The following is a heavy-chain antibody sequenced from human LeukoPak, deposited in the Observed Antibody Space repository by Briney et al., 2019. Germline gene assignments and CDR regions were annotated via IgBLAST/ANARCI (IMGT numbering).Heavy chain of an antibody. V-gene: IGHV3-33*01. J-gene: IGHJ4*02. CDR1: GFTFSSYG. Sequence: GGSLRLSCAASGFTFSSYGMHWVRQTPGTGLEWVSVIWFDGSKKYYADSVKGRFTISRDNSKNTLYLQMNSLRAADTAVYYCARDPRGIAVAGTGDYWGREPWSPSPQ. CDR3: ARDPRGIAVAGTGDY. D-gene: IGHD6-19*01. CDR2: IWFDGSKK.